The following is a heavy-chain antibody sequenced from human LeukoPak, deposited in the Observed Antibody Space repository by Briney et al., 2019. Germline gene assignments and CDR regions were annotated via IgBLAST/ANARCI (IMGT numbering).Heavy chain of an antibody. V-gene: IGHV4-31*03. D-gene: IGHD3-22*01. CDR1: GGSISGGGYY. Sequence: SETLSLACTVSGGSISGGGYYWSWIRQHPGKGLEWIGYIYDSGSTYYNPSLKSRVTISVDTSKNQFSLKLSSVTAADTAVYYCAREEYHYDSSGYYLHDAFDIWGQGTMVTVSS. CDR3: AREEYHYDSSGYYLHDAFDI. CDR2: IYDSGST. J-gene: IGHJ3*02.